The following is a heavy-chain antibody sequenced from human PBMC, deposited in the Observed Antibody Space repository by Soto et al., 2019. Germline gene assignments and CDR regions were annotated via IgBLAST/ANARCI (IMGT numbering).Heavy chain of an antibody. CDR3: ARVRYSSSWDDAFDI. V-gene: IGHV1-18*04. D-gene: IGHD6-13*01. Sequence: ASVKVSCKASGYTFTGYYMHWVRQAPGQGLEWMGWISAYNGNTNYAQKLQGRVTMTTDTSTSTAYMELRSLRSDDTAVYYCARVRYSSSWDDAFDIWGQGTMVTVSS. J-gene: IGHJ3*02. CDR2: ISAYNGNT. CDR1: GYTFTGYY.